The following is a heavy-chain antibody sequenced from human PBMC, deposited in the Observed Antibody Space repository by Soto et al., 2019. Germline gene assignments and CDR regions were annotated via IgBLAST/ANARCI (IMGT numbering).Heavy chain of an antibody. CDR2: ISGSGGST. CDR1: GFTFSSYA. CDR3: AKAGIDFWSGYTYYYYMDV. V-gene: IGHV3-23*01. D-gene: IGHD3-3*01. J-gene: IGHJ6*03. Sequence: GESLKISCAASGFTFSSYAMSWVRQAPGKGLEWVSAISGSGGSTYYADSVKGRFTISRDNSKNTLYLQMNSLRAEDTAVYYCAKAGIDFWSGYTYYYYMDVWGKGTTVTVSS.